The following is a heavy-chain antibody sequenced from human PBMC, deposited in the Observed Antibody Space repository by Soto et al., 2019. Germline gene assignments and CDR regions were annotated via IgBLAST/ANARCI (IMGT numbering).Heavy chain of an antibody. V-gene: IGHV4-39*01. Sequence: PSETLSLTCTVSGGSISSSSYYWGWIRQPPGKGLEWIGSIYYSGSTYYNTSLKSRVTKSVDTSKNQFSLKLSSVTAAETAVYYCARHYYDILTGYYNAGYNWFDPWGQGTLVTVSS. CDR2: IYYSGST. CDR3: ARHYYDILTGYYNAGYNWFDP. J-gene: IGHJ5*02. CDR1: GGSISSSSYY. D-gene: IGHD3-9*01.